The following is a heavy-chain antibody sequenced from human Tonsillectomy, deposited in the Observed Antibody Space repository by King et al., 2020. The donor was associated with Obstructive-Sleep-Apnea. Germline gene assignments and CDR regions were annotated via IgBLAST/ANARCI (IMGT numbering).Heavy chain of an antibody. CDR1: GFTFSTYS. V-gene: IGHV3-21*01. D-gene: IGHD6-13*01. J-gene: IGHJ5*01. CDR2: ISSRSSYK. Sequence: VQLVESGGGLVKPGGSLRLSCAASGFTFSTYSMDWVRQAPGKGLEWVSSISSRSSYKAYADSVKGRFTISRDNAKNSLYLQMNSLRGEDTAVYYCAREGLSSSWFDYWGQGTLVTVSS. CDR3: AREGLSSSWFDY.